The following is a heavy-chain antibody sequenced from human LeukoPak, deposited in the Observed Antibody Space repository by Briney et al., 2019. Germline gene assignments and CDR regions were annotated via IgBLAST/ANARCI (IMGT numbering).Heavy chain of an antibody. CDR1: GYTFTGHY. CDR3: ARERTISANWFDP. CDR2: IIPNSGGT. D-gene: IGHD3-3*01. Sequence: ASVKVSCKASGYTFTGHYIHWVRQAPGQGLEWMGRIIPNSGGTKYAKKFQGRVTMTRDTSISTAYMELSRLGSDDTAVYYCARERTISANWFDPWGQGTLVTVSS. J-gene: IGHJ5*02. V-gene: IGHV1-2*06.